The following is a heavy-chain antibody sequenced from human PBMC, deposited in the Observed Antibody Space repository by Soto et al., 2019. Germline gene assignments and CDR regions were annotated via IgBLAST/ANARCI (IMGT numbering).Heavy chain of an antibody. CDR3: ARVGHITNYGMAV. CDR2: IIPFFGTS. V-gene: IGHV1-69*01. J-gene: IGHJ6*02. D-gene: IGHD1-26*01. Sequence: QVQLVQSGAEVTKPGSSVKVSCEASGGTFSSYTINWVRQAPGQGLEWLGGIIPFFGTSNYAQKVQGRVTITAADSTSTAYIELRSLQSEATAVYYCARVGHITNYGMAVWCQGTTGTVSS. CDR1: GGTFSSYT.